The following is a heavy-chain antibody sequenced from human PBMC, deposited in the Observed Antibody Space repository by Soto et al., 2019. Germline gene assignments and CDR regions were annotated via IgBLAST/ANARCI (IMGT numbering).Heavy chain of an antibody. CDR1: GGIFGSHG. V-gene: IGHV1-69*01. J-gene: IGHJ3*01. Sequence: QVQLIQSEAEVKKPGSSVRVSCTASGGIFGSHGFSWVRQAPGQRLERVGGFIPIFRTLTYTEKFQARVRIAADESTNTVYLDVSSLTSEDTAVYYCVRDRRIYYSDPHDEFVASDYEVWGQGTMVSVSS. D-gene: IGHD3-22*01. CDR2: FIPIFRTL. CDR3: VRDRRIYYSDPHDEFVASDYEV.